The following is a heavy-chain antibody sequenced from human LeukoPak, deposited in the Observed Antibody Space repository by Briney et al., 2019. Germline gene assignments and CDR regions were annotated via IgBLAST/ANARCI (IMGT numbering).Heavy chain of an antibody. Sequence: GGSRRLSGVASGFTFTSSAMSWVRQAPGKGLEWVSAISGGIGTTYYADSVKGRFTISRDNSKTTLYLQMNSLRADDTAVYYCARVALVSGPSYGPASEAADYWGQGTLVTVSS. J-gene: IGHJ4*02. D-gene: IGHD3-10*01. CDR2: ISGGIGTT. CDR1: GFTFTSSA. CDR3: ARVALVSGPSYGPASEAADY. V-gene: IGHV3-23*01.